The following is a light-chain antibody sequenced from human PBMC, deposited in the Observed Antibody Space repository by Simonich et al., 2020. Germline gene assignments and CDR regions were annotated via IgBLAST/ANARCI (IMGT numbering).Light chain of an antibody. CDR3: QQYNNWPPYT. Sequence: EIVMTQSPATLSVSPGERATLSCRARQSVSSNLAWYQQKPGQAPRLLTYGASNRATGIPARFSGSGSGTEFTLTISSMQSEDFAVYYCQQYNNWPPYTFGQGTKLEIK. V-gene: IGKV3-15*01. J-gene: IGKJ2*01. CDR1: QSVSSN. CDR2: GAS.